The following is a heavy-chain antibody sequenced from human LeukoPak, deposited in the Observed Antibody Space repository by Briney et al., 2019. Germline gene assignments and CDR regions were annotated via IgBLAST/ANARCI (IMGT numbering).Heavy chain of an antibody. CDR2: INHSGST. Sequence: SETLSLTCAVYGGSFSGYYWSWIRQPPGKGLEWIGEINHSGSTNYNPSLKSRVTISVDTSKNQFSLKLSSATAADTAVYYCARGPRVVPAAITYWGQGTLVTVSS. CDR3: ARGPRVVPAAITY. V-gene: IGHV4-34*01. CDR1: GGSFSGYY. D-gene: IGHD2-2*02. J-gene: IGHJ4*02.